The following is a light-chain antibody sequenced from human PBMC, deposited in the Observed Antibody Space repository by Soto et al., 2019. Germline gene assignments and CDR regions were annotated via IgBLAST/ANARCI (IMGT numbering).Light chain of an antibody. CDR1: SGFVGSLSL. CDR3: CLYIGATTYV. Sequence: QSALAQPASVSGSPGQSITISCTGTSGFVGSLSLVSWYQQHPGKAPKVMISEGHSRPSGVPDRFSGPTSVNSASLTISGLQADDEADYYCCLYIGATTYVFGTGTKVTVL. CDR2: EGH. J-gene: IGLJ1*01. V-gene: IGLV2-23*01.